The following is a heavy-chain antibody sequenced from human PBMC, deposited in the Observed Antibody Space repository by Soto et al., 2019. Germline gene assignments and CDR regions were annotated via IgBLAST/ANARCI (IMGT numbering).Heavy chain of an antibody. CDR2: INAGNGNT. CDR3: ARSGGGQTYNLFDP. Sequence: QVQLVQSGAEEKKPGASVKVSCKASGYTFTSYAMHWVRQAPGQRLEWMGWINAGNGNTKYSQKFQGRVTITRDTSASTAYMELSSLRSEDTAVYYCARSGGGQTYNLFDPWGQGTLVTVSS. V-gene: IGHV1-3*05. D-gene: IGHD2-15*01. CDR1: GYTFTSYA. J-gene: IGHJ5*02.